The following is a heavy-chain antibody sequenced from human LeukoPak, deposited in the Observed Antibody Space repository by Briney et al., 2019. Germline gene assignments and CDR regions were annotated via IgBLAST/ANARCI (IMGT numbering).Heavy chain of an antibody. Sequence: SVKVSCKASGGTFSSYAISWVRQAPGQGLEWMGRIIPILGIANYAQKFQGRVTITADKSTCTGYMELSSLRSEDTAVYYCARVYYYDSSGYFYWFDPWGQGTLVTVSS. D-gene: IGHD3-22*01. CDR3: ARVYYYDSSGYFYWFDP. J-gene: IGHJ5*02. V-gene: IGHV1-69*04. CDR1: GGTFSSYA. CDR2: IIPILGIA.